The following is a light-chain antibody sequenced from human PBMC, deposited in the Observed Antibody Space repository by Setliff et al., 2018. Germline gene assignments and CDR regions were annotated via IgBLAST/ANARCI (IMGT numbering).Light chain of an antibody. Sequence: QSALTQPASVSGSPGQSITISCTGTSSDVGGYNYVSWYQQHPGKAPKLMIYDVSKRPSGVPNRFSGSKSGNTASLTISGLQAEDEADYYCSSYTSSSTWVFGTGTKVTVL. J-gene: IGLJ1*01. CDR1: SSDVGGYNY. V-gene: IGLV2-14*01. CDR3: SSYTSSSTWV. CDR2: DVS.